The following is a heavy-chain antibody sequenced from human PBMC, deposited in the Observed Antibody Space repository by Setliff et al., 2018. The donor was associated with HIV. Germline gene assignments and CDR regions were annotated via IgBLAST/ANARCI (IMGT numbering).Heavy chain of an antibody. Sequence: SETLSLTCTVSGGSINNYFWSWIRQAPGKGLEWLGYIYISGTNNYNPSLKGRVTMFLDTSKNQFSLKLTSVTAADTAVYYCARRSIVGSTRGYYYYALDVWGQGTTVTVSS. CDR1: GGSINNYF. CDR2: IYISGTN. J-gene: IGHJ6*02. V-gene: IGHV4-4*08. D-gene: IGHD1-26*01. CDR3: ARRSIVGSTRGYYYYALDV.